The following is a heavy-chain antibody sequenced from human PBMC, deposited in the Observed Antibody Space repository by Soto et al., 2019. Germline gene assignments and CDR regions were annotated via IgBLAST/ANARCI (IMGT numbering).Heavy chain of an antibody. D-gene: IGHD3-22*01. CDR3: AKERDYYDSSGYY. J-gene: IGHJ4*02. Sequence: PGGSLRLSCAASGFTFSSDAMSWVRQAPGKGLEGVSAISGSGGSTYYADSVKGRFTISRDNSKNTLYLQMNSLRAEDTAVYYCAKERDYYDSSGYYWGQGTLVTVSS. V-gene: IGHV3-23*01. CDR1: GFTFSSDA. CDR2: ISGSGGST.